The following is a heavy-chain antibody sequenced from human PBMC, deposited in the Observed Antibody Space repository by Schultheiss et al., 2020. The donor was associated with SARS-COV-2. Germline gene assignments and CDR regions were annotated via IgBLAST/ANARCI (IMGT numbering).Heavy chain of an antibody. CDR3: ARDALDGSGYYYDAFDI. J-gene: IGHJ3*02. CDR2: ISGSGGST. V-gene: IGHV3-23*01. Sequence: GGSLRLSCAASGFTFSSYAMHWVRQAPGKGLEWVSAISGSGGSTYYADSVKGRFTISRDNSKNTLYLKMNSLRAEDTAVYYCARDALDGSGYYYDAFDIWGQGTMVTVSS. D-gene: IGHD3-22*01. CDR1: GFTFSSYA.